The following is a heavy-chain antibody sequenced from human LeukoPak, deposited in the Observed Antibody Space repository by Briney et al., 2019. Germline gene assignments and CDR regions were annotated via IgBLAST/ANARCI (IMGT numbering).Heavy chain of an antibody. CDR1: GFTFSSYS. J-gene: IGHJ4*02. V-gene: IGHV3-21*01. D-gene: IGHD6-6*01. Sequence: GGSLRLSCAASGFTFSSYSMNWVRQAPGKGLEWVSSISSSSSYIYYADSVKGRFTISRDNAKNSLYLQMHSMRAEDTAVYYCARDKIAAHTPFSYWGQGTLVTVSS. CDR2: ISSSSSYI. CDR3: ARDKIAAHTPFSY.